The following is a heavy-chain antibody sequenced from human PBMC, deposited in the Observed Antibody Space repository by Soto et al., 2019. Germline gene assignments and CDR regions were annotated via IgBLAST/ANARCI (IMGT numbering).Heavy chain of an antibody. CDR2: IYHSGST. D-gene: IGHD6-13*01. Sequence: QVQLQESGPGLVKPSGTLSLTCAVSGGSISSSNWWSWVRQPPGKGLEWIGEIYHSGSTNYNPSLKIRVTMSVDKSKNQFSLMLSSVSSADAAVYYCARVPRAAAGTDWGQGTLVTVSS. CDR3: ARVPRAAAGTD. J-gene: IGHJ4*02. CDR1: GGSISSSNW. V-gene: IGHV4-4*02.